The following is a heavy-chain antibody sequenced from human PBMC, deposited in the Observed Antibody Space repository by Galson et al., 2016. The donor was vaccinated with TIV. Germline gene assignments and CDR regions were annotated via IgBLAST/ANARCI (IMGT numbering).Heavy chain of an antibody. Sequence: TLSLTCTLSGDSLYTYYWSWFRQPPGRGLEWIGDAHDIGTSNKNPSLESRVTISLDVSNNQLPLRLTSVTAGDTAVYFCARVPGRAPDYWGQGIPVIV. J-gene: IGHJ4*02. D-gene: IGHD1-26*01. CDR3: ARVPGRAPDY. CDR2: AHDIGTS. CDR1: GDSLYTYY. V-gene: IGHV4-59*01.